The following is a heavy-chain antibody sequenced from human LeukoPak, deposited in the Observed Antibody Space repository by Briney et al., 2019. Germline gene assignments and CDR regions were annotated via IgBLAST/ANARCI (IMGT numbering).Heavy chain of an antibody. J-gene: IGHJ6*03. Sequence: ASVKVSRKASGYTFTGYYIHWVRQAPGQGLEWMGWINPNSGDTNYAQKFQGRVTMTRDTSISTAYMELSRLRSDDTALYYCARGVAGTYYYYYMDVWGKGTTVTVSS. CDR3: ARGVAGTYYYYYMDV. CDR1: GYTFTGYY. D-gene: IGHD6-19*01. V-gene: IGHV1-2*02. CDR2: INPNSGDT.